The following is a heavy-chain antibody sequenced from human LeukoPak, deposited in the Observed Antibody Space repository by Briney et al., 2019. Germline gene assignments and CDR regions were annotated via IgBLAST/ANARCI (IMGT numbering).Heavy chain of an antibody. J-gene: IGHJ4*02. D-gene: IGHD5-24*01. Sequence: GGSLRLSCAASGFTFSSCGMHWVRQAPGKGLECVAVIWFDGSKKYYADSVKGRFTISRDNSKNTLYLQMTSLRVEDTAVYYCAKDVRDGYNLGADHWGQGILVTVSS. CDR2: IWFDGSKK. V-gene: IGHV3-33*06. CDR3: AKDVRDGYNLGADH. CDR1: GFTFSSCG.